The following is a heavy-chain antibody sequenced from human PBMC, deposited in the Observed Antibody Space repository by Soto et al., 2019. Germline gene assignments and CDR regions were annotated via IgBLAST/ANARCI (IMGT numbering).Heavy chain of an antibody. J-gene: IGHJ5*02. Sequence: EVQLLESGGGLIQPGGSLRLSCAASGFTFNTHWMSWVRQAPGKGLEWVVHTKPDGSEKYYVDSARGRFTISRDNARNSHYLQMNSLRADDTALYYCVAWGTSTSNPWGQGTLVTVSS. V-gene: IGHV3-7*01. CDR3: VAWGTSTSNP. D-gene: IGHD1-1*01. CDR1: GFTFNTHW. CDR2: TKPDGSEK.